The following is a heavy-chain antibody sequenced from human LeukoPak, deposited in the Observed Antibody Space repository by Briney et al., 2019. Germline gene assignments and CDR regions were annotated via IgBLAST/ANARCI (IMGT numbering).Heavy chain of an antibody. V-gene: IGHV4-59*08. J-gene: IGHJ4*02. CDR3: ARQQWLDPYYFDY. Sequence: PSETLSLTCTVSGGSISSYYWSWIRQPPGKGLEWIGYIYYSGSTNYNPSLKSRVTTSVDTSKNQFSLKLSSVTAADTAVYYCARQQWLDPYYFDYWGQGTLVTVSS. CDR2: IYYSGST. D-gene: IGHD6-19*01. CDR1: GGSISSYY.